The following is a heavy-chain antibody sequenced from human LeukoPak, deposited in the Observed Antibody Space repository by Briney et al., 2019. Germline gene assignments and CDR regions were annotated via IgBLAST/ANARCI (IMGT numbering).Heavy chain of an antibody. D-gene: IGHD6-19*01. CDR1: GGSVSGYY. V-gene: IGHV4-59*02. CDR3: ARVISSGWYSRYMDV. J-gene: IGHJ6*03. CDR2: IHYSGST. Sequence: SETLSLTCTVSGGSVSGYYWSWIRQPPGKGLQWIGYIHYSGSTNYNPSLKSRLTISVDTSKNQFSLKLSSVTAADTAVYYCARVISSGWYSRYMDVWGKGTTVTVSS.